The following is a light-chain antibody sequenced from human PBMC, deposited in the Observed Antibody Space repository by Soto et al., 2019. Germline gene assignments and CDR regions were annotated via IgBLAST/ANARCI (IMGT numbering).Light chain of an antibody. Sequence: QSVLTQPPSVSAAPRQRVTISCSGSSSNIAKNAVNWYQQLPGKAPKLLIYYDDLVPSGVSDRFSGSKSGTSASLAISGLQSEDEADYYCAAWDDSLNGYVFGTGTKLTVL. CDR1: SSNIAKNA. J-gene: IGLJ1*01. CDR2: YDD. V-gene: IGLV1-36*01. CDR3: AAWDDSLNGYV.